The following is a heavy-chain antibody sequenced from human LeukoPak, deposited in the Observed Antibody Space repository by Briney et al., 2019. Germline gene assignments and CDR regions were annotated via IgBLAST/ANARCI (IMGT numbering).Heavy chain of an antibody. CDR1: GGSISSYY. CDR2: IYYSGST. V-gene: IGHV4-59*01. Sequence: SETLSLTCTVSGGSISSYYWRWIRPPPGKGLEWIGYIYYSGSTNYNPSLKSRVTISVDTSKNQFSLKLSSVTAADTAVYYCARWYSSGWEYYFDYWGQGTLVTVSS. D-gene: IGHD6-19*01. J-gene: IGHJ4*02. CDR3: ARWYSSGWEYYFDY.